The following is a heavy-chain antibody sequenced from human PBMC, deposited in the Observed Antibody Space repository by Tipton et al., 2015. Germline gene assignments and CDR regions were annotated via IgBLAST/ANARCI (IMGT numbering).Heavy chain of an antibody. CDR1: GGTFSSFA. D-gene: IGHD5-12*01. CDR3: ARDAIAWYRYDHFDY. Sequence: QLVQSGAEVKKPGSSVEVSCKASGGTFSSFAISWVRQAPGQGLEWMGGIIPMFGTTNYAQKFQGRVTITADKSTSTAYMELSSLTSEDTAVYYCARDAIAWYRYDHFDYWGQGTLVTVAS. V-gene: IGHV1-69*06. CDR2: IIPMFGTT. J-gene: IGHJ4*02.